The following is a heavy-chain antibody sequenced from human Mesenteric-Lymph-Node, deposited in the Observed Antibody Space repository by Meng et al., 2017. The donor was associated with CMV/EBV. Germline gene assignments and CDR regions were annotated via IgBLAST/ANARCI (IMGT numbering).Heavy chain of an antibody. CDR3: ARDHYSGYDYAVLVN. CDR1: GYTFTGYY. V-gene: IGHV1-46*01. J-gene: IGHJ4*02. Sequence: ASVKVSCKASGYTFTGYYMHWVRQAPGQGLEWMGIINPSGGSTSYAQKFQGRVTMTRDTSTSTVYMELSSLRSEDTAVYYCARDHYSGYDYAVLVNWGQGTLVTVSS. D-gene: IGHD5-12*01. CDR2: INPSGGST.